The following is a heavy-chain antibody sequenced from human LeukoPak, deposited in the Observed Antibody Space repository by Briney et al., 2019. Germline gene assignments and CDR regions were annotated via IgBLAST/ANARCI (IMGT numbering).Heavy chain of an antibody. V-gene: IGHV4-4*02. J-gene: IGHJ4*02. CDR1: GGSISSSNW. D-gene: IGHD3-22*01. Sequence: SETLSLTCAVSGGSISSSNWWSWVRQPPGKGLEWIGEIYHSGSTNYNPSLKSRVTISVDKSKNQFSLKLSSVTAADTAVYYCARNKYYYDSSGYYPIFDYWGQGTLVTVSS. CDR2: IYHSGST. CDR3: ARNKYYYDSSGYYPIFDY.